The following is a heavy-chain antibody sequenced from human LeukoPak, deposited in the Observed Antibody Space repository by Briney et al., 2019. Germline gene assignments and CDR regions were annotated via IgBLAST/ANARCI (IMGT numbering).Heavy chain of an antibody. Sequence: GRCLRLSCAAAGFTFTSNGMHWVRQAPGKGLGWVAVIWYDVSHKYYADSAKGRFTISRHNSKHIVYLQMNSVRAEDTAVYYCVSQRITLIQGSPDYWGQGTLVTVSS. J-gene: IGHJ4*02. V-gene: IGHV3-33*01. CDR3: VSQRITLIQGSPDY. CDR2: IWYDVSHK. CDR1: GFTFTSNG. D-gene: IGHD2-21*01.